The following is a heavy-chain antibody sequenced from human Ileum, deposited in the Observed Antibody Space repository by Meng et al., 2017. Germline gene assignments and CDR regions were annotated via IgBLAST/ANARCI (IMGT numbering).Heavy chain of an antibody. CDR1: VSISISPA. CDR2: ISGSGCIT. D-gene: IGHD1-26*01. V-gene: IGHV3-23*01. Sequence: VSVGCLVSLGGAMMFSCTATVSISISPAMAWVRQAPGKGLECVSSISGSGCITYYADSVRGRFTVSRDNSKDTLYLQMNSLRVEDTAVYSCARDFRGSGNYGWFDPWGQGTLVTVSS. J-gene: IGHJ5*02. CDR3: ARDFRGSGNYGWFDP.